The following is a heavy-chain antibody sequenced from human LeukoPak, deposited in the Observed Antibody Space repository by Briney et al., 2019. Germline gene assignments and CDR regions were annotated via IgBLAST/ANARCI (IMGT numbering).Heavy chain of an antibody. J-gene: IGHJ4*02. CDR2: INPNSGGT. CDR3: AGHYDSSGYYFLY. D-gene: IGHD3-22*01. Sequence: ASVKVSCKASGYTFIDHYMHWVRQAPGQGLEWTGWINPNSGGTHYAQKFQGRVTMTRDTSISTAYMELSRLTSDDTAMYYCAGHYDSSGYYFLYWGQGTLVTVSS. CDR1: GYTFIDHY. V-gene: IGHV1-2*02.